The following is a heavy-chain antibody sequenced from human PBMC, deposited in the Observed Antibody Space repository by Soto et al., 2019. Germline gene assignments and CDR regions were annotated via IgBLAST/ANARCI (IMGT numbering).Heavy chain of an antibody. V-gene: IGHV1-3*01. CDR2: INAGNGNT. CDR1: GYTFTSYA. D-gene: IGHD3-10*01. Sequence: ASVKVSCKASGYTFTSYAMHWVRQAPGQRLEWMGWINAGNGNTKYSQKFQGRVTITRDTSASTAYMELSSLRSEDTAVYYCASSTLLLWSGESPISSLDYWGQGTLVTVSS. J-gene: IGHJ4*02. CDR3: ASSTLLLWSGESPISSLDY.